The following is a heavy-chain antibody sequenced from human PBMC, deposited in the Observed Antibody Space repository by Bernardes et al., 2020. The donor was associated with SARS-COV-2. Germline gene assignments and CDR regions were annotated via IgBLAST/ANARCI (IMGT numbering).Heavy chain of an antibody. D-gene: IGHD1-1*01. CDR3: TKEGERGWEYWGIDY. V-gene: IGHV3-23*01. J-gene: IGHJ4*02. Sequence: GGSLRLSCAASGFIFSNYGMSWVRQAPGKGLEWVSSITTKTYYADFAKGRFTISRDNSKDTVYLQMSSLRDEDTAVYYCTKEGERGWEYWGIDYWGRGNLVTVSS. CDR2: ITTKT. CDR1: GFIFSNYG.